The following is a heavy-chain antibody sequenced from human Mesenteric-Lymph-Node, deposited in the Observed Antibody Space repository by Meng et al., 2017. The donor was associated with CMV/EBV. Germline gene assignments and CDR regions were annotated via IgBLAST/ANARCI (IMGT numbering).Heavy chain of an antibody. CDR1: GFTFSTYS. J-gene: IGHJ4*02. V-gene: IGHV3-21*01. Sequence: GESLKISCVASGFTFSTYSMNWVRQAPGKGLEWVSCMNSVGSQIFYADSVKGRFTISRDNDKNSLYLQMNSLRAEDTAVYYCTRYRYGYRLDPDYWGQGTLVTVSS. D-gene: IGHD3-16*02. CDR3: TRYRYGYRLDPDY. CDR2: MNSVGSQI.